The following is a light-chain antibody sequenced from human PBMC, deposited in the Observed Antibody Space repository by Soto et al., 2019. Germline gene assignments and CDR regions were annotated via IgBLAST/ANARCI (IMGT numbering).Light chain of an antibody. V-gene: IGKV2-28*01. CDR2: AAS. J-gene: IGKJ1*01. CDR1: QSRLHSNGNNY. Sequence: DILMPQSPLSLPVTPVEPASIACRSSQSRLHSNGNNYLDWYLQKPGQSPQLLIYAASSLQSGVPSRFSGSGSGTDFTLTISSLQPEDFATYYCQQSYSTPLWTFGQGTKVDIK. CDR3: QQSYSTPLWT.